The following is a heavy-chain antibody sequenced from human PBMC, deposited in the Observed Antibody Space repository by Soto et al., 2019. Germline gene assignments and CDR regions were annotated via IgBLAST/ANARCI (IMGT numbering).Heavy chain of an antibody. CDR3: TCRDGYNFSLDY. CDR1: GFTFSGST. V-gene: IGHV3-73*02. J-gene: IGHJ4*02. Sequence: EVQLVESGGGLVQPGGSLKLSCAVSGFTFSGSTVHWVRQASGKGLEWVGRIRSKPNNYATAYAASVRGRVTISRDDSKNTAYLQMNSLTTEDTALYYCTCRDGYNFSLDYWGQGTLVTVSS. CDR2: IRSKPNNYAT. D-gene: IGHD5-12*01.